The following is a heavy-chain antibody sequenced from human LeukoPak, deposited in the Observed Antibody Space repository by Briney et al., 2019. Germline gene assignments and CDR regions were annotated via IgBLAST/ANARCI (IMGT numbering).Heavy chain of an antibody. V-gene: IGHV3-30*02. CDR2: IQYDGSNE. CDR3: ARDLSGIAGYTYGRGIDY. CDR1: RFSFSSYG. Sequence: GGSLRLSCAASRFSFSSYGMHWVRQAPGKGLDWVAYIQYDGSNEQYADSVKGRFSISRDSSKNTLYLQMNSLRAEDTAVYYCARDLSGIAGYTYGRGIDYWGQGTLVTVSS. D-gene: IGHD5-18*01. J-gene: IGHJ4*02.